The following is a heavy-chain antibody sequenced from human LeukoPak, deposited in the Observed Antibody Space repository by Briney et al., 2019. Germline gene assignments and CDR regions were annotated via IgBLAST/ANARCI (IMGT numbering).Heavy chain of an antibody. V-gene: IGHV4-59*01. J-gene: IGHJ4*02. CDR2: ISYSGST. CDR1: GGSISSYY. Sequence: PSETLSLTCTVSGGSISSYYWSWIRQPPGKGLEWIGYISYSGSTNYNPSLKSRVTISVDTSKNQFSLKLSSVTAADTAVYYCAREAGTHLDYWGQGTLVTVSS. CDR3: AREAGTHLDY. D-gene: IGHD6-19*01.